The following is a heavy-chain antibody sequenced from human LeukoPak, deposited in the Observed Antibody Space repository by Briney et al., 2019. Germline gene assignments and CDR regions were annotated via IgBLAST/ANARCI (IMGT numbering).Heavy chain of an antibody. V-gene: IGHV3-21*01. J-gene: IGHJ4*02. CDR3: ARDLANQLDDY. CDR1: GFTFSSYS. CDR2: ISSSSSYI. Sequence: GGSLRLSCAASGFTFSSYSMNWVRQAPGKGLEWVSSISSSSSYIYYEDSVKGRFTISRDNAKNSLYLQMNSLRAEDTAVYYCARDLANQLDDYWGQGTLVTVSS. D-gene: IGHD2-2*01.